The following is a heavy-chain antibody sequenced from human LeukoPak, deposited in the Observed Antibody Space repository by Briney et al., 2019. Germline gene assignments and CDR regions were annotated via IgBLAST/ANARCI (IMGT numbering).Heavy chain of an antibody. J-gene: IGHJ4*02. CDR1: GFTFSNYN. Sequence: GGSLRLSCAASGFTFSNYNMNWVRQAPGKGLEWVSYISSSGSTIYYADSVKGRFTISRDNAKNSLYLQMNSLRAEDTAVYYCARDRGGADDFWSGYYTGYFDYWGQGTLATVSS. V-gene: IGHV3-48*01. D-gene: IGHD3-3*01. CDR3: ARDRGGADDFWSGYYTGYFDY. CDR2: ISSSGSTI.